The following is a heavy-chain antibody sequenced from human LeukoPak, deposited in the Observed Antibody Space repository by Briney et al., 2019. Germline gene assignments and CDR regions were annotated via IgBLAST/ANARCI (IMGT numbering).Heavy chain of an antibody. Sequence: NPGGSLRLSCAASGFTFSSYSMNWVRQAPGKGLEWVSSISSSSSYIYYADSVKGRFTISRDNAKNSLYLQMNSLRAEDTAVYYCARASGSSTCYFPALDYWGQGTLVTVSS. J-gene: IGHJ4*02. CDR1: GFTFSSYS. CDR3: ARASGSSTCYFPALDY. CDR2: ISSSSSYI. V-gene: IGHV3-21*01. D-gene: IGHD2-2*01.